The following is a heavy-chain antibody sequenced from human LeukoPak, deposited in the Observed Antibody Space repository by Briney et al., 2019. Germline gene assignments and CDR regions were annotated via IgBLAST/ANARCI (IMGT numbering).Heavy chain of an antibody. CDR1: GFTFSSYD. Sequence: PGGSLRLSRAASGFTFSSYDMHWVRQATGKGLEWVSAIGTAGDTYYPGSVKGRFTISRENAKNSLYLQMNSLRAGDTAVYYCARGRHYGDYDYWGQGTLVTVSS. CDR3: ARGRHYGDYDY. D-gene: IGHD4-17*01. J-gene: IGHJ4*02. V-gene: IGHV3-13*01. CDR2: IGTAGDT.